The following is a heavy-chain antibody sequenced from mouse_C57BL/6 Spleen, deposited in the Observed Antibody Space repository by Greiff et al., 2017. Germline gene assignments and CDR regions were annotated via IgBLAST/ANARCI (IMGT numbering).Heavy chain of an antibody. D-gene: IGHD2-2*01. CDR3: TRGGVTTRDYFDY. CDR2: IYPGNSDT. V-gene: IGHV1-5*01. J-gene: IGHJ2*01. CDR1: GYTFTSYW. Sequence: VQLQQSGTVLARPGASVKMSCKTSGYTFTSYWMHWVKQRPGQGLEWIGAIYPGNSDTSYNQKFKGKAKLTAVTSASTAYMELSSLTNEDSAVYYGTRGGVTTRDYFDYWAQGTTLTVSS.